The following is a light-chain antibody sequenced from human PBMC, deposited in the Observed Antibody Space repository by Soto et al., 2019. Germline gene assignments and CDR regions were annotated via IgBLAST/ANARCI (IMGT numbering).Light chain of an antibody. CDR2: GAS. J-gene: IGKJ1*01. Sequence: IGLTQSPGTLSLSPGERATLSCMASQSVTTQLAWYQQKPGQAPRLIIHGASSRATGVPDRITGSGSGTDFTLSISRLEPEDFAVYYCQQYGGSTRTFGQGTKVDIK. CDR1: QSVTTQ. CDR3: QQYGGSTRT. V-gene: IGKV3-20*01.